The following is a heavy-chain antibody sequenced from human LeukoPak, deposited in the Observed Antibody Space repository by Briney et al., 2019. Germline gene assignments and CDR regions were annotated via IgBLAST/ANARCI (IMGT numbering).Heavy chain of an antibody. D-gene: IGHD3-3*01. Sequence: GRSLRLSCAASGFTFNRYGMHWVRQAPGKGLEWVAVISFDGKVSYYADSVKGRFTISRDNSKNTLDLQMNSLRPEDTAVYYCAKVRHDFWSGYYTGLYYYYMDVWGKGTTVTVSS. J-gene: IGHJ6*03. CDR3: AKVRHDFWSGYYTGLYYYYMDV. CDR1: GFTFNRYG. V-gene: IGHV3-30*18. CDR2: ISFDGKVS.